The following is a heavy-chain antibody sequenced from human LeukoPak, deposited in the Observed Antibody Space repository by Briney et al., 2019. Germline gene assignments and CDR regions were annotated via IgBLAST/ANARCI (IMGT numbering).Heavy chain of an antibody. CDR1: GYTFTSYA. D-gene: IGHD2-21*02. CDR3: ASVEMVTGYYFDY. CDR2: INAGNGNT. V-gene: IGHV1-3*01. Sequence: ASVKVSCKASGYTFTSYAMHWVRQAPGQRLEWMGWINAGNGNTKYSQKFQGRVTITRDTSASTAYMELSRLRSEDTAVYYCASVEMVTGYYFDYWGQGTLVTVSS. J-gene: IGHJ4*02.